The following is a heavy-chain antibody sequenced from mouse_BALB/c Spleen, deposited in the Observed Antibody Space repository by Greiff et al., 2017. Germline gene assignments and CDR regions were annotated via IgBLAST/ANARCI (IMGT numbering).Heavy chain of an antibody. J-gene: IGHJ3*01. Sequence: VKLQESGAELVRPGTSVKVSCKASGYAFTNYLIEWVKQRPGQGLEWIGVINPGSGGTNYNEKFKGKATLTADKSSSTAYMQLSSLTSDDSAVYFCAREGFAYWGQGTLVTVSA. CDR3: AREGFAY. V-gene: IGHV1-54*03. CDR2: INPGSGGT. CDR1: GYAFTNYL.